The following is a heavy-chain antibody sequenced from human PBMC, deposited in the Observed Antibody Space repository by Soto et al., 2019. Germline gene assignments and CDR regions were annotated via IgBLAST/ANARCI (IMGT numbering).Heavy chain of an antibody. J-gene: IGHJ5*02. V-gene: IGHV4-39*01. Sequence: SETLSLTCTVSGGSISSSSYYWGWIRQPPGKGLEWIGSIYYSGSTYYNPALKSRVTISVDTSKNQFSLKLSSVTAADTAVYYCARLGGLVYDTNWFDPWGQGTLVTVSS. CDR2: IYYSGST. CDR1: GGSISSSSYY. CDR3: ARLGGLVYDTNWFDP. D-gene: IGHD2-8*01.